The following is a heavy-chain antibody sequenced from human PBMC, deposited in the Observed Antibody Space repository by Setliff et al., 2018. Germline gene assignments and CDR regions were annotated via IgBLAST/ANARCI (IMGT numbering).Heavy chain of an antibody. J-gene: IGHJ4*02. Sequence: SETLSLTCTVSGDSISSRTYYWSWIRQPAGKGLEWIGHIYTSWSTNYNPSLRSRVSISLDTSKSQFFLKLNSVTAADTAVYYCASCRYQVPYDYWGQGILVTVSS. D-gene: IGHD2-2*01. V-gene: IGHV4-61*09. CDR1: GDSISSRTYY. CDR2: IYTSWST. CDR3: ASCRYQVPYDY.